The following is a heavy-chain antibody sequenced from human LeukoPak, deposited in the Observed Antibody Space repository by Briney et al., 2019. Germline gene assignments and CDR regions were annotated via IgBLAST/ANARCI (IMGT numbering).Heavy chain of an antibody. CDR1: GYSISSGYY. Sequence: SETLSLTCAVSGYSISSGYYWGWIRQPPGKGLEWIGSIYHSGNTYYNPSLKSRVTISVDTSKNQFSLKLSSVTAADTAVYYCARARGLNAFDIWDKGQWSPSLQ. CDR3: ARARGLNAFDI. V-gene: IGHV4-38-2*01. D-gene: IGHD6-6*01. CDR2: IYHSGNT. J-gene: IGHJ3*02.